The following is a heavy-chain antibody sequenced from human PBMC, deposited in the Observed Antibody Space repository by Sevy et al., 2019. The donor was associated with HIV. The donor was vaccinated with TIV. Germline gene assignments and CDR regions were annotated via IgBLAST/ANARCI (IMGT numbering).Heavy chain of an antibody. J-gene: IGHJ4*02. CDR1: GFTFNKSW. Sequence: GGSLRLSCAASGFTFNKSWMTWVRQAPGKGLEWVANIKEDGSKKYYVESVTGRFTVSRDNVKNSLFLQMDSLRADDTTVYYCAKWGSTWGLDYWGQGTLVTVSS. D-gene: IGHD3-16*01. V-gene: IGHV3-7*01. CDR2: IKEDGSKK. CDR3: AKWGSTWGLDY.